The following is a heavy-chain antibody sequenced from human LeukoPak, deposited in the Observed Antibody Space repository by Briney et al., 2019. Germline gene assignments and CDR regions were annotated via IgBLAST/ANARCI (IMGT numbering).Heavy chain of an antibody. D-gene: IGHD6-19*01. Sequence: GGSLRLSCAASGFTFSSYALTWVRQAPGKGLEWVSGISGSGGNTYYADSVKGRFTISRDNSKNTLYLQMNSLRADDTAVYYCAKFSGRYDYWGQGTLVTVSS. CDR2: ISGSGGNT. CDR1: GFTFSSYA. J-gene: IGHJ4*02. V-gene: IGHV3-23*01. CDR3: AKFSGRYDY.